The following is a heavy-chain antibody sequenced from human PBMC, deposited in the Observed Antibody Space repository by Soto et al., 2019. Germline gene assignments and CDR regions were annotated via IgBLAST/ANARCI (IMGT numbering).Heavy chain of an antibody. CDR3: ARDLLGYSSKPIPVGYYYYGMDV. J-gene: IGHJ6*02. CDR2: ISSSSSYI. D-gene: IGHD6-13*01. V-gene: IGHV3-21*01. Sequence: PGGSLRLSCAASGFTFSSYSMNWVRQAPGKGLEWVSSISSSSSYIYYADSVKGRFTISRDNAKNSLYLQMNSLRAEDTAVYYCARDLLGYSSKPIPVGYYYYGMDVWGQGTTVTVSS. CDR1: GFTFSSYS.